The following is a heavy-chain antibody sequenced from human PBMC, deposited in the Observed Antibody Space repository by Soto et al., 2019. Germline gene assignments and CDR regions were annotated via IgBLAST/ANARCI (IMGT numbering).Heavy chain of an antibody. CDR2: IYSGGST. Sequence: EVQLVESGGGLIQPGGSLRLSCAASGFTVSSNYMSWVRQAPGKGLEWVSVIYSGGSTYYADSVKGRFTISRDNSKNTLYLQMNSLRAEDTAVYYCARATYYYDSSGYYYGYYYYGMDVWSQGTTVTVSS. J-gene: IGHJ6*02. CDR1: GFTVSSNY. D-gene: IGHD3-22*01. V-gene: IGHV3-53*01. CDR3: ARATYYYDSSGYYYGYYYYGMDV.